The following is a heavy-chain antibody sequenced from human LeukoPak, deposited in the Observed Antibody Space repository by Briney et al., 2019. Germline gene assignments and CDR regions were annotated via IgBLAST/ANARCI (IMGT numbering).Heavy chain of an antibody. Sequence: GGSLRLSCAASGFTFSSYSMNSVRQAPGKGLEWVSSISSSSSYIYYADSVKGRFTISRANAKNSLYLQMNSLRAEDTAVYYCARGAHYYDSSGYSGWGQGTLVTVSS. CDR2: ISSSSSYI. CDR3: ARGAHYYDSSGYSG. CDR1: GFTFSSYS. D-gene: IGHD3-22*01. V-gene: IGHV3-21*01. J-gene: IGHJ4*02.